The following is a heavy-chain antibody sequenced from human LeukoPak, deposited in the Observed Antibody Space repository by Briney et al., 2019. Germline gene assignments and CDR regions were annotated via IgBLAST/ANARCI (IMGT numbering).Heavy chain of an antibody. CDR1: GFAFSAYE. CDR2: IAGSDTTT. Sequence: GGSLRLSCLASGFAFSAYEMNWVRPAPGKGLEWVSYIAGSDTTTYYADSVKGRFTIFRDNAKNSLYLQMNSLRAEDTALYYCTTLGYHLDSWGQGTLVTVSS. D-gene: IGHD3-22*01. J-gene: IGHJ4*02. CDR3: TTLGYHLDS. V-gene: IGHV3-48*03.